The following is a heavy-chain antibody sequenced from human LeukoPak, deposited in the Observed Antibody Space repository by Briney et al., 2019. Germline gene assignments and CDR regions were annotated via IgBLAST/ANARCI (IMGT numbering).Heavy chain of an antibody. CDR3: AKALWRFGELLDAFDI. CDR2: ISWNSGSI. J-gene: IGHJ3*02. CDR1: GFTFSSYE. V-gene: IGHV3-9*01. D-gene: IGHD3-10*01. Sequence: PGGSLRLSCAASGFTFSSYEINWVRQAPGKGLEWVSGISWNSGSIGYADSVKGRFTISRDNAKNSLYLQMNSLRAEDTALYYCAKALWRFGELLDAFDIWGQGTMVTVSS.